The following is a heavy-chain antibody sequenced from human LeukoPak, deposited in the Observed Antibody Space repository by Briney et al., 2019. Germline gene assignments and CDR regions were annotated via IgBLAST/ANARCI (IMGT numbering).Heavy chain of an antibody. CDR1: GFTFSSYW. D-gene: IGHD3-10*02. Sequence: PGGSLRLSCAASGFTFSSYWMHWVRQVPGKGLVWVSLIHSDGSTIIYADSVKGRFTISRDNAKKTLYLQMDSLRVEDMAVYYCARDGLTMIGSGGWGQGTMVTVSS. CDR3: ARDGLTMIGSGG. V-gene: IGHV3-74*01. J-gene: IGHJ3*01. CDR2: IHSDGSTI.